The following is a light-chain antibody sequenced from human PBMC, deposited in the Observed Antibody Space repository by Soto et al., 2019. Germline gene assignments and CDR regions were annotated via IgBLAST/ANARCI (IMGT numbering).Light chain of an antibody. Sequence: DIVMTQSPDSLAVALGERATINCKSSKSVLYLAWYQQKPGQPPKLLIYWASTRESGVPDRFSGSGSGTDFTLTISSLPAEDVAVDYGQQYYSTPWTFGQGTRVEIK. V-gene: IGKV4-1*01. CDR2: WAS. J-gene: IGKJ1*01. CDR3: QQYYSTPWT. CDR1: KSVLY.